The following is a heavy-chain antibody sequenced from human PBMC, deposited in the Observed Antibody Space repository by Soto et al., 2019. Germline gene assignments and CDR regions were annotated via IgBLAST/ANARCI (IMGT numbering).Heavy chain of an antibody. CDR3: ARDREQWLPTDY. D-gene: IGHD6-19*01. CDR2: IYYSGST. Sequence: SETLSLTCTVSGGSISSYYWSWIRQPPGKGLEWIGYIYYSGSTNYNPSLKSRVTISVDTSKNQFSLKLSSVTAADTAVYYCARDREQWLPTDYWGQGTLVTVSS. V-gene: IGHV4-59*01. CDR1: GGSISSYY. J-gene: IGHJ4*02.